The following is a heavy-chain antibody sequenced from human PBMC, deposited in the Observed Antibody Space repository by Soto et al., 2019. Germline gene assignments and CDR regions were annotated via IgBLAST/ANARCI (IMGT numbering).Heavy chain of an antibody. J-gene: IGHJ6*03. CDR1: GGSISSYY. CDR3: ARASGGDYYYYYYYMDV. CDR2: IYYSGST. D-gene: IGHD2-21*02. V-gene: IGHV4-59*01. Sequence: PSETLSLTCTVSGGSISSYYWSWIRQPPGKGLEWIGYIYYSGSTNYNPSLKSRVTISVDTSKNQFSLKLSSVTAADTAVYYCARASGGDYYYYYYYMDVWGKGTTVTVSS.